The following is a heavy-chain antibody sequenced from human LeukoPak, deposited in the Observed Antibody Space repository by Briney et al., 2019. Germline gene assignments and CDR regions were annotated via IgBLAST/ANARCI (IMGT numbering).Heavy chain of an antibody. CDR3: TRSYDYYDSSGYSGYNDAFDI. D-gene: IGHD3-22*01. CDR2: IRSKAYGGTT. CDR1: GFTFGDYA. V-gene: IGHV3-49*04. Sequence: GGSLRLSCTASGFTFGDYAMSWVRQAPGKGLEWVGCIRSKAYGGTTEYAESVKGRFTISRDDSKSIAYLQMNNLKTEDTAVYYCTRSYDYYDSSGYSGYNDAFDIWGQGTMVTVSS. J-gene: IGHJ3*02.